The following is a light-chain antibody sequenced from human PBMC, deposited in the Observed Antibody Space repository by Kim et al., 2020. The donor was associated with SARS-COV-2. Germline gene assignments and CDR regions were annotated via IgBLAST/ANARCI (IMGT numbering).Light chain of an antibody. V-gene: IGKV1-5*03. J-gene: IGKJ1*01. CDR2: KAS. CDR3: QQYNSYSRT. CDR1: HSIGSW. Sequence: DIQMTQSPSALSASVGDRVTITCRSSHSIGSWLAWYQQKPGQAPNLLIYKASTLQTGVPSRFSGSGSGTEFTLTISSLQPDDGGTYYCQQYNSYSRTFGQGTKVEI.